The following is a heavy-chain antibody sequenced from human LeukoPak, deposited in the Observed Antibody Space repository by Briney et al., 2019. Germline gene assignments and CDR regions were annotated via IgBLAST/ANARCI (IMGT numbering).Heavy chain of an antibody. Sequence: PSQTLSLTCTVSGGSISSGGYYWSWIRQPAGKGLEWIGRIYTSGSTNYNPSLKSRVTMSVDTSKNQFSLKLSSVTAADTAVYYCARLYSYGYDAFDIWGQGTMVTVSS. J-gene: IGHJ3*02. V-gene: IGHV4-61*02. CDR2: IYTSGST. CDR3: ARLYSYGYDAFDI. D-gene: IGHD5-18*01. CDR1: GGSISSGGYY.